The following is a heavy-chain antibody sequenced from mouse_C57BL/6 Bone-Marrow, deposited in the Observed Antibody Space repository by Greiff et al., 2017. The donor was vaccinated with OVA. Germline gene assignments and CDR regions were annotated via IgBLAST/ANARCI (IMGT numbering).Heavy chain of an antibody. CDR3: ARPLLYYFDY. Sequence: EVMLVESGGDLVKPGGSLKLSCAASGFTFSSYGMTWVRQTPDKRLEWVATISSGGSYTYYPDSVKGRFTISRDNAKSTLYLQMSSLKSEDTAMYYCARPLLYYFDYWGQGTTLTVSS. CDR2: ISSGGSYT. CDR1: GFTFSSYG. J-gene: IGHJ2*01. V-gene: IGHV5-6*01.